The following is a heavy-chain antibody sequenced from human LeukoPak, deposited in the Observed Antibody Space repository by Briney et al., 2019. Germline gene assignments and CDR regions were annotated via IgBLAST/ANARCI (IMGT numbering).Heavy chain of an antibody. CDR2: ISGSGGST. Sequence: GGSLRLSCAASGFTFSSYGMHWVRQAPGKGLEWVSAISGSGGSTYYADSVKGRFTISRDNSKNTLYLQMNSLRAEDTAVYYCAKRRDGDYDYWGQGTLVTVSS. D-gene: IGHD4-17*01. J-gene: IGHJ4*02. CDR3: AKRRDGDYDY. CDR1: GFTFSSYG. V-gene: IGHV3-23*01.